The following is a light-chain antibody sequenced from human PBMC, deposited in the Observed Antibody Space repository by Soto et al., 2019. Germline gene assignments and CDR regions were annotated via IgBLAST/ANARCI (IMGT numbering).Light chain of an antibody. CDR1: SSDVGAYDY. V-gene: IGLV2-8*01. Sequence: QSALTQPPSASGSPGQSVTISCTGTSSDVGAYDYVSWYQQHPGKAPKLMIYEINKRPSGVPDRFSGSKSGNTAFLTVSGLQAEDEADYYCSSFAGSNNFPYVFGTGTKVTVL. CDR3: SSFAGSNNFPYV. J-gene: IGLJ1*01. CDR2: EIN.